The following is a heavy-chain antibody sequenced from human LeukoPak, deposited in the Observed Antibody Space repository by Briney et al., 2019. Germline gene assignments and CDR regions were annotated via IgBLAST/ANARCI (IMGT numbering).Heavy chain of an antibody. Sequence: ASVKVSCKASGYTFTSYAMNWVRQAPGQGLEWMGWINTNTGNPTYAQGFTGRFVFSLDTSVSTAYLQISSLKAEDTAVYYCARISRGSSSSWYIFDYWGQGTLVTVSS. V-gene: IGHV7-4-1*02. CDR1: GYTFTSYA. D-gene: IGHD6-13*01. J-gene: IGHJ4*02. CDR2: INTNTGNP. CDR3: ARISRGSSSSWYIFDY.